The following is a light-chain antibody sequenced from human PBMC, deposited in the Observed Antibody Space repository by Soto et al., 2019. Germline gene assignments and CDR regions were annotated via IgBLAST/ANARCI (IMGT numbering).Light chain of an antibody. CDR2: AAS. CDR3: QQYYSYPPLT. V-gene: IGKV1-8*01. J-gene: IGKJ4*01. CDR1: QGISSY. Sequence: AIRLTQSPSSLSASTGDRVTLTCLASQGISSYLAWYQQKPGKAPKLLIYAASTLQSGVPSRFSGSGSGTDFTLTISCLQSEDFATYYCQQYYSYPPLTFGGGTKVDIK.